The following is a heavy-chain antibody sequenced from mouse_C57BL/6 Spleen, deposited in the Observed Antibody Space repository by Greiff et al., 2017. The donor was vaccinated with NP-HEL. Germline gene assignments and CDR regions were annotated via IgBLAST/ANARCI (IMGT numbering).Heavy chain of an antibody. CDR3: ARNGSSPDAMDY. J-gene: IGHJ4*01. CDR2: IHPNSGST. Sequence: QVQLQQPGAELVKPWASVKLSCKASGYTFTSYWMHWVKQRPGQGLEWIGMIHPNSGSTNYNEKFMSKATLTVDKASSTAYMQLSSLKTEESAVYYCARNGSSPDAMDYWGQGTSVTVSS. D-gene: IGHD1-1*01. V-gene: IGHV1-64*01. CDR1: GYTFTSYW.